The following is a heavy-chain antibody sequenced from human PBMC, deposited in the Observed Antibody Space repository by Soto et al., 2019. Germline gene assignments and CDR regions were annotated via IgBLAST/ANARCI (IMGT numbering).Heavy chain of an antibody. V-gene: IGHV3-7*01. J-gene: IGHJ4*02. CDR1: GFTFSNYW. Sequence: PVGSLRLSCAASGFTFSNYWMTWVRQAPGKGLEWVANIKGDGILKYYMDSVKGRFIISRDNAKNSLHLQMNSLRAEDTAVYYCARYESSGPAVWWGQGTLVTVSS. CDR3: ARYESSGPAVW. D-gene: IGHD3-22*01. CDR2: IKGDGILK.